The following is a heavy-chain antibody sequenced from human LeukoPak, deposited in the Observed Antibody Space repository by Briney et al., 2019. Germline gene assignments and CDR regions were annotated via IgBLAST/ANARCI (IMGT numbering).Heavy chain of an antibody. V-gene: IGHV4-38-2*02. CDR2: IYHTGFT. CDR1: GGSISSYY. CDR3: ARADIVATIGY. J-gene: IGHJ4*02. D-gene: IGHD5-12*01. Sequence: PSETLSLTCTVSGGSISSYYWGWIRQPPGKGLEWVGTIYHTGFTYYNPSVNGRVTISIDTSKNQFSLKLSSVTAADTAVYYCARADIVATIGYWGQGTLVTVSS.